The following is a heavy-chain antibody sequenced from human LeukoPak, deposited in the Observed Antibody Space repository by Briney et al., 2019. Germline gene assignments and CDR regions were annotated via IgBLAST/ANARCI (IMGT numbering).Heavy chain of an antibody. J-gene: IGHJ2*01. CDR3: ASGIQPRLSWFFDL. V-gene: IGHV3-11*01. Sequence: GRSLRLSCAASGFRFSDYYMTWIRQAPGKGPEWVAYISSPGTTLYYVDSVKGRFTISRDNAKNSMYLQMNGLRAEGTAVYYCASGIQPRLSWFFDLWGRGTQVIVSS. D-gene: IGHD5-18*01. CDR1: GFRFSDYY. CDR2: ISSPGTTL.